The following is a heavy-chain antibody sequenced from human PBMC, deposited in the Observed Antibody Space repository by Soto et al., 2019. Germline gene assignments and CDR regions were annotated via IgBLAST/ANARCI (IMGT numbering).Heavy chain of an antibody. CDR2: IKGDEITT. CDR3: ARGLYGAYGQDF. CDR1: GFTFSNYW. J-gene: IGHJ4*02. D-gene: IGHD4-17*01. Sequence: EVQLVESGENLVQPGGSLRLSCAASGFTFSNYWIDWVRQAPGKGLVWVSRIKGDEITTNYADSVKGRFTISRDNAKNTVVLQMHSLRAEDTALYYCARGLYGAYGQDFWGQGILVTVSS. V-gene: IGHV3-74*01.